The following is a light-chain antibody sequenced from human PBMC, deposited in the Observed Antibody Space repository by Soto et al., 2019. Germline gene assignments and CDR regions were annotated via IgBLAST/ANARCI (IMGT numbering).Light chain of an antibody. CDR1: SSNIGANYD. Sequence: QSVLTQPPSVSGAPGQRVTISCTGSSSNIGANYDVHWYQQLPGTAPKLLIYNXINRPXGVPDRFSGSKSGTSASLAIAGXXXXXXXXXXCQSYDNSPSFSVIFGEGTKLTVL. V-gene: IGLV1-40*01. J-gene: IGLJ2*01. CDR3: QSYDNSPSFSVI. CDR2: NXI.